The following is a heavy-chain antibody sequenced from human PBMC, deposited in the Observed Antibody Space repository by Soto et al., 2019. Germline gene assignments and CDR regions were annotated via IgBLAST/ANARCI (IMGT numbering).Heavy chain of an antibody. CDR3: AKDKVCSGGSCYYDY. J-gene: IGHJ4*02. V-gene: IGHV3-23*01. CDR2: INGGGGST. Sequence: EVQLLEAGGDLIQPGGSLRLSCAASGFTFSSYTMTWVRQAPGKGLEWGSAINGGGGSTYYAHSVKGRFTISRENSKDTLYLQMNSLRAEDTAVYYCAKDKVCSGGSCYYDYWGQGTLVTVSS. CDR1: GFTFSSYT. D-gene: IGHD2-15*01.